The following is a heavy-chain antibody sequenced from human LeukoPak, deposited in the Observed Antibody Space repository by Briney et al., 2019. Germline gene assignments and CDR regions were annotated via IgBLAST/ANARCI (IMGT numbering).Heavy chain of an antibody. D-gene: IGHD3-10*01. Sequence: GGSLRLSCAASGFTFSDYYMSWIRQAPGKGLEWVSYISSSSSYTNYADSVKGRFTISRDNAKNSLYLQMNSLRAEDTAVYYCAKKGESLDYYYMDVWGQGTTVTVPS. CDR3: AKKGESLDYYYMDV. V-gene: IGHV3-11*03. CDR1: GFTFSDYY. CDR2: ISSSSSYT. J-gene: IGHJ6*02.